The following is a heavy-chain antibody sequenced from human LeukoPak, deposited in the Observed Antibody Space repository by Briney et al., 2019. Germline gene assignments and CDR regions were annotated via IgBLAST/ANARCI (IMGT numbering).Heavy chain of an antibody. CDR3: ARDGVFYGGYSKYYFDY. CDR2: ISSTSSTI. V-gene: IGHV3-48*02. J-gene: IGHJ4*02. CDR1: GFTFSTYS. D-gene: IGHD4-23*01. Sequence: GGSLRLSCAASGFTFSTYSMNWVRQAPGKGLEWVSYISSTSSTIYYADSVRGRFTISRDNAKNSLYLQMNSLRDEDTAVYYCARDGVFYGGYSKYYFDYWGQGTLVTVSS.